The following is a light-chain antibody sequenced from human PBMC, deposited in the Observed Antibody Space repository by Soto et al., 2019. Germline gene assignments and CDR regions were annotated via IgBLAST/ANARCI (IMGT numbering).Light chain of an antibody. V-gene: IGLV1-40*01. CDR3: QSYDSSLSGHVV. Sequence: QSVLTQPPSVSGAPGQRVTISCTGSSSNIGAGYDVHWYQQLPGTAPKLLIYGNSNRPSGVPDRFSGSKSGTSAFLAITGLEAEDEDDYYCQSYDSSLSGHVVFGGGTKLTVL. CDR2: GNS. CDR1: SSNIGAGYD. J-gene: IGLJ2*01.